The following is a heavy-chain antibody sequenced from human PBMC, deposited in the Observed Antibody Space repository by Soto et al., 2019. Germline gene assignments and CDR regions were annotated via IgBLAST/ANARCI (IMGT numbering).Heavy chain of an antibody. D-gene: IGHD3-10*01. V-gene: IGHV1-69*13. J-gene: IGHJ5*02. CDR2: IIPIFGTA. Sequence: ASVKVSCKASGGTFSSYAISWVRQAPGQGLEWMGGIIPIFGTANYAQKFQGRVTITADESTSTAYMELSSLRSEDTAVYYCARVRFGELLEYKWFDPWGQGTLVTVSS. CDR3: ARVRFGELLEYKWFDP. CDR1: GGTFSSYA.